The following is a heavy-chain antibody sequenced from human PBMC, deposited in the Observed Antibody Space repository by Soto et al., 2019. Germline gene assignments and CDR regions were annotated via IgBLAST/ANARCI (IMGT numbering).Heavy chain of an antibody. Sequence: PGGSLRLSCAASGFTFSSYSMNWVRQAPGKGLEWVSSISSSSSYIYYADSVKGRFTISRDNAKNSLYLQMNSLRAEDTAVYYCVRDEGPATPNGTDVRGQGPTGTVSS. D-gene: IGHD6-25*01. V-gene: IGHV3-21*01. CDR3: VRDEGPATPNGTDV. J-gene: IGHJ6*02. CDR1: GFTFSSYS. CDR2: ISSSSSYI.